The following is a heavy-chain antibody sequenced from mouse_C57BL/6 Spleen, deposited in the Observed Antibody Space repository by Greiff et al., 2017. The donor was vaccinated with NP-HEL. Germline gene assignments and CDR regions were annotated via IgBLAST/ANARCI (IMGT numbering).Heavy chain of an antibody. CDR2: LSDGGSYT. CDR1: GFTFSSYA. D-gene: IGHD2-1*01. J-gene: IGHJ2*01. Sequence: EVQVVESGGGLVKPGGSLKLSCAASGFTFSSYAMSWVRQTPEKRLEWVATLSDGGSYTYYPDNVKGRFTISRDNAKNNLYLQMSHLKSEDTAMYYCARAGGNYDFDYWGQGTTLTVSS. CDR3: ARAGGNYDFDY. V-gene: IGHV5-4*01.